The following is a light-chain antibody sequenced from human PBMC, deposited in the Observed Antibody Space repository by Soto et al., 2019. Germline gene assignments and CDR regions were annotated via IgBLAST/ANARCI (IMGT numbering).Light chain of an antibody. CDR3: QQYNSYSYT. Sequence: DIQMTQSPSTLSASVGDRVTITCRASQSISSWLAWYQQKPGKAPKLLIYDASSLERGVQSRFSGSGSGTEFTLTISSLQPDDFATYYCQQYNSYSYTFGQGTKLEIK. CDR1: QSISSW. CDR2: DAS. V-gene: IGKV1-5*01. J-gene: IGKJ2*01.